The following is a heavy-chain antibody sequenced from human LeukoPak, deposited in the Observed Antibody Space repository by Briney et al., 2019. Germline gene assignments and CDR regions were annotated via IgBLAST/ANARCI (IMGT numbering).Heavy chain of an antibody. CDR1: GGSISNYF. CDR2: IYSSGST. V-gene: IGHV4-59*08. D-gene: IGHD7-27*01. CDR3: ARRPTGDPKFDY. Sequence: SETLSLTCSVSGGSISNYFWTWIRQPPGKGLEWIGYIYSSGSTNYNPSLKSRVTISVDTSKHRFSLKLSTVTAADTAVYYCARRPTGDPKFDYWGQGTLVTVSS. J-gene: IGHJ4*02.